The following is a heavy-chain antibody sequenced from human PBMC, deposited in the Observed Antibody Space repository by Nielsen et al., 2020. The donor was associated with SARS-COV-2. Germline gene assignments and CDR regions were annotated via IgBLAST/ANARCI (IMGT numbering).Heavy chain of an antibody. CDR3: ATGWWTFDY. V-gene: IGHV3-7*03. CDR1: GFTFSSYW. D-gene: IGHD2-15*01. J-gene: IGHJ4*02. Sequence: GESLKISCAASGFTFSSYWMSWVRQAPGKGLEWVANIKQDGSEKYYVDSVKGRFTISRDNAKNSLYLQMNSLRAEDTAVYYCATGWWTFDYWGQGTLVTVSS. CDR2: IKQDGSEK.